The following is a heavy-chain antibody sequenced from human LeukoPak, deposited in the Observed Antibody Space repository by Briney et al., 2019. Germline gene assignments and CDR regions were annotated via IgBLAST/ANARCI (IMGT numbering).Heavy chain of an antibody. D-gene: IGHD2-2*02. J-gene: IGHJ4*02. Sequence: ASVKVSCKASGYTFTSYDINWVRQATGQGLEWMGWMNPNSGHTGYAQKFQGRITMTRNTPISTAYMELSSLGSEDTAVYYCATVTRDCSRASCYSYWGQGTLVTVSS. CDR3: ATVTRDCSRASCYSY. CDR1: GYTFTSYD. V-gene: IGHV1-8*01. CDR2: MNPNSGHT.